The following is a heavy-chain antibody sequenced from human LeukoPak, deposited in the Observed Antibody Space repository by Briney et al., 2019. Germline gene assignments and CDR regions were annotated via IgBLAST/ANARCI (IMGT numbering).Heavy chain of an antibody. J-gene: IGHJ5*02. V-gene: IGHV1-2*06. Sequence: ASVKVSCKASGYTFTGYYMHWVRQAPAQGLEWMGRINPNSGGTNYAQKFQGRVTMTRDTSISTAYMELSRLRSDDTAVYYCARDPELRFLEWFGWFDPWGQGTLVTVSS. CDR1: GYTFTGYY. CDR3: ARDPELRFLEWFGWFDP. D-gene: IGHD3-3*01. CDR2: INPNSGGT.